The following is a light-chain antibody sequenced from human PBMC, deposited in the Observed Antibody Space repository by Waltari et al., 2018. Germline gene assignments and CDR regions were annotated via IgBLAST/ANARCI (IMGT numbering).Light chain of an antibody. CDR3: QQYYSTPRT. V-gene: IGKV4-1*01. Sequence: DIGMTQSPDSLAVSLGERDTINCKSSQSVLYSSNNKNYFAWYQQKPGQPPKLLIYWASTRESGVPDRFSGSGSGTDFTLTISSLQAEDVAVYYCQQYYSTPRTFGQGTKVEIK. CDR2: WAS. CDR1: QSVLYSSNNKNY. J-gene: IGKJ1*01.